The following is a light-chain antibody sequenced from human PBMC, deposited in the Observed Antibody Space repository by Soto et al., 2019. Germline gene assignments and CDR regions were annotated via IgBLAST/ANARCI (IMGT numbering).Light chain of an antibody. CDR3: AAWDDSLNGWV. J-gene: IGLJ3*02. Sequence: QSALTQPPSASGTPGQRVTISCSGSSSNIGSNTVNWYQQLPGTAPKLLIYSNNQRLSGVPDRFSGSKSGTSASLAISGLQSEDEADYYCAAWDDSLNGWVFGGGTKLTVL. V-gene: IGLV1-44*01. CDR2: SNN. CDR1: SSNIGSNT.